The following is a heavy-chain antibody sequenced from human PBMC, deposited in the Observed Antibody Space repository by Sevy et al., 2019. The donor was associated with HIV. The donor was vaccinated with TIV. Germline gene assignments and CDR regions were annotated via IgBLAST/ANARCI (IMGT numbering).Heavy chain of an antibody. CDR1: GDSVSSNSAA. Sequence: SQTPSLTCAISGDSVSSNSAAWNWIRQSPSRGLEWLGRTYYRSKWYNDYAVSVKSRITINPDTSKNQFSLQLNSVTPEDTAVYYCARADSLIGYCSGGSCYEYYYGMDVWGQGTTVTVSS. D-gene: IGHD2-15*01. CDR3: ARADSLIGYCSGGSCYEYYYGMDV. J-gene: IGHJ6*02. CDR2: TYYRSKWYN. V-gene: IGHV6-1*01.